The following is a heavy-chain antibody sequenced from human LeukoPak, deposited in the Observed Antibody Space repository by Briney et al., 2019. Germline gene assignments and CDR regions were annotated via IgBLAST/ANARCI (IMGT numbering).Heavy chain of an antibody. J-gene: IGHJ3*02. D-gene: IGHD4-11*01. CDR1: GGSFSRSA. CDR3: TKTSQSPVTPGAFDI. V-gene: IGHV1-69*05. Sequence: SVKVSCKASGGSFSRSAISWVRQTPGQGLEWMGGIIPMFGTPNYAQKSRGRVSMTTEESTSTAYMELSSLTSEDTAVYYCTKTSQSPVTPGAFDIWGQGTMVTVSS. CDR2: IIPMFGTP.